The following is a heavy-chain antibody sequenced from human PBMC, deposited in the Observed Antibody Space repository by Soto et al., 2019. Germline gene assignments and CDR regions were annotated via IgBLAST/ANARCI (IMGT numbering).Heavy chain of an antibody. V-gene: IGHV3-66*01. CDR2: IYSGGST. J-gene: IGHJ4*02. D-gene: IGHD3-9*01. Sequence: EVQLVESGGGLVQPGGSLRLSCAASGFTVSSNYMSWVRQAPGKGLEWVSVIYSGGSTYYADSVKGRFTISRDNSKNTLYLQMNSPSAEDTAVYYCARDPNSPLTYVILTGYQTKSPDYWGQGTLVTVSS. CDR1: GFTVSSNY. CDR3: ARDPNSPLTYVILTGYQTKSPDY.